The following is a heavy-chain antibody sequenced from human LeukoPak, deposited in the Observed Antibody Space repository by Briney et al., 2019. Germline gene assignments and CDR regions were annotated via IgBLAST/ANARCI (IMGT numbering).Heavy chain of an antibody. D-gene: IGHD1-14*01. J-gene: IGHJ6*03. CDR2: ISCSGGST. CDR3: AKHRGYYYSYMDV. CDR1: GFTFSSYA. V-gene: IGHV3-23*01. Sequence: GGSLRLSCAASGFTFSSYAMSWVRQAPGKGLEWVSAISCSGGSTYYADSVKGRFTISRDNSKNTLYLQMNSLRADATAVYYCAKHRGYYYSYMDVWGKGTTVTVSS.